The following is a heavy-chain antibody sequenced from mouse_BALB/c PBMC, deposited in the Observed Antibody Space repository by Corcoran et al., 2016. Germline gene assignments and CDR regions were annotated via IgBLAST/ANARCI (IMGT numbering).Heavy chain of an antibody. CDR2: INPYNDGT. CDR1: GYTFTSYV. J-gene: IGHJ2*01. Sequence: VQLQQSGPELVKPGASVKMSCKASGYTFTSYVMHWVKQKPGQGLEWIGYINPYNDGTKYNEKFKGKATLTSDKSSSTAYMELSSLTSEDSAVYYCAITTAFYYFDYWGQGTTLTVSS. CDR3: AITTAFYYFDY. V-gene: IGHV1S136*01. D-gene: IGHD1-2*01.